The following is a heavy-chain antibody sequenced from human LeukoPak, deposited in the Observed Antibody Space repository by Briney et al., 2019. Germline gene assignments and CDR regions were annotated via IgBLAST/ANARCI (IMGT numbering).Heavy chain of an antibody. Sequence: GGSLRLSCAASGFTFSDYYMSWIRQAPGKGLEWVSYISYSGSSYADSVKGRFTISRDNAENSLFLQMNSLRVEDTAVYYCGGGYGSGSYSAWGQGTLVTVSS. V-gene: IGHV3-11*01. CDR1: GFTFSDYY. D-gene: IGHD3-10*01. CDR3: GGGYGSGSYSA. J-gene: IGHJ5*02. CDR2: ISYSGS.